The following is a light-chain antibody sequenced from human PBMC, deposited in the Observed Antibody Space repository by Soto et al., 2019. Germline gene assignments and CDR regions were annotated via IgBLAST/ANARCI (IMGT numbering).Light chain of an antibody. CDR3: ATCDSSLSAVV. J-gene: IGLJ2*01. CDR2: NSD. V-gene: IGLV1-51*01. Sequence: QSVLTQPPSVSAAPGQRVTISCSGSSSNIGSNNVSWYQQCPATAPNLLIFNSDRRPSGIPHRFSGGTSGTSAALGITGLPTGDEAAYYCATCDSSLSAVVFGGGTKVTVL. CDR1: SSNIGSNN.